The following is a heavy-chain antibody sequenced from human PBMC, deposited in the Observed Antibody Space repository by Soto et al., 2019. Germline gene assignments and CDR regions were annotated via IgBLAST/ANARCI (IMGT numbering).Heavy chain of an antibody. J-gene: IGHJ5*02. CDR2: ISSSSSYI. D-gene: IGHD1-26*01. Sequence: NPGGSLRLSCAASGFTFSSYSMNWVRQAPGKGLEWVSSISSSSSYIYYADSVKGRFTISRDNAKNSLYLQMNSLRAEDTAVYYCARDWEPGRRGPLVFDPWGQGTQVTVSS. CDR3: ARDWEPGRRGPLVFDP. V-gene: IGHV3-21*01. CDR1: GFTFSSYS.